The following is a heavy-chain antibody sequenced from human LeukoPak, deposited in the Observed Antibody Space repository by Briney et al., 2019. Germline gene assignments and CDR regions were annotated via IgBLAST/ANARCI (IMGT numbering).Heavy chain of an antibody. CDR1: GGTFSSYA. V-gene: IGHV1-69*13. CDR2: IIPIFGTA. CDR3: ARATDILTGPGAWFDP. D-gene: IGHD3-9*01. J-gene: IGHJ5*02. Sequence: PVKVSCKASGGTFSSYAISWVRQAPGQGLEWMGGIIPIFGTANYAQKFQGRVTITADESTSTAYMELSSLRSEDTAVYYCARATDILTGPGAWFDPWGQGTLVTVSS.